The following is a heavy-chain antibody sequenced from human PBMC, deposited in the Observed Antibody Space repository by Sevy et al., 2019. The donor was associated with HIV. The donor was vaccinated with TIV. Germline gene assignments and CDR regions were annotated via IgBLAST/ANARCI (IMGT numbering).Heavy chain of an antibody. D-gene: IGHD2-15*01. J-gene: IGHJ4*02. CDR2: ITRNSYEAYGGTR. CDR3: SRALATAVTPEYYFDY. V-gene: IGHV3-49*03. Sequence: GGSLRLSCTASGFTFDDYAMSWFRQAPGKGLEWVAFITRNSYEAYGGTREYAGSVKGRLTISRDDSKSIAYLQMNSLKTEDTAMYYCSRALATAVTPEYYFDYWGQGTLVTVSS. CDR1: GFTFDDYA.